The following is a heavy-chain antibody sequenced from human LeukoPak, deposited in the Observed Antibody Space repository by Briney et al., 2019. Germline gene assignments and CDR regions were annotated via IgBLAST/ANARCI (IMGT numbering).Heavy chain of an antibody. CDR3: TTFRYYYDSSGSDY. CDR1: GFTSTNSW. CDR2: TKSRSDGGTT. D-gene: IGHD3-22*01. V-gene: IGHV3-15*07. J-gene: IGHJ4*02. Sequence: GGSLRLSCAASGFTSTNSWMNWVRQAPGKGLEWVGRTKSRSDGGTTDYAAPVKGRFTISRDDSKNTLYLQMNSLETEDTAVYYCTTFRYYYDSSGSDYWGQGTLVTVSS.